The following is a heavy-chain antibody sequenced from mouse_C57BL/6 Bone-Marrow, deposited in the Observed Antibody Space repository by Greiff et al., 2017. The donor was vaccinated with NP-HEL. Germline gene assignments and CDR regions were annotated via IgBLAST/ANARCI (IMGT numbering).Heavy chain of an antibody. Sequence: EVMLVESGEGLVKPGGSLKLSCAASGFTFSSYAMSWVRQTPEKRLEWVAYISSGGDYIYYADTVKGRFTISRDNARNTLYLQMSSLKSXDTAMYYCTRDMLVAFDYWGQGTTLTVSS. V-gene: IGHV5-9-1*02. D-gene: IGHD1-1*01. CDR3: TRDMLVAFDY. CDR1: GFTFSSYA. J-gene: IGHJ2*01. CDR2: ISSGGDYI.